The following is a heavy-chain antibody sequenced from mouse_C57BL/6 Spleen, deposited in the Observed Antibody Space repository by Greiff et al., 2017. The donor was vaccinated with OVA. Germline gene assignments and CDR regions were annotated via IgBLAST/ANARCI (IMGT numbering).Heavy chain of an antibody. CDR1: GFTFSDYG. CDR3: ARGLTGTLDY. V-gene: IGHV5-17*01. D-gene: IGHD4-1*01. J-gene: IGHJ2*01. Sequence: EVHLVESGGGLVKPGGSLKLSCAASGFTFSDYGMHWVRQAPEKGLEWVAYISSGSSTIYYADTVKGRFTISRDNAKNTLFLQMTSLRSEDTAMYYCARGLTGTLDYWGQGTTLTVSS. CDR2: ISSGSSTI.